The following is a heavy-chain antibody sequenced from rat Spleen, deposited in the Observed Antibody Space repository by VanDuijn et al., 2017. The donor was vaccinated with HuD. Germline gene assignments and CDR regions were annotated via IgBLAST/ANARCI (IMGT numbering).Heavy chain of an antibody. CDR1: GFIFSDYD. J-gene: IGHJ2*01. V-gene: IGHV5-29*01. D-gene: IGHD1-6*01. CDR3: ARGGFFRY. Sequence: EVQLVESDGGLVQPGRSLKLSCAASGFIFSDYDMAWVRQAPTKGLEWVASISYDGTATYYRDSVKGRFTPSRDNAKNTLYLQMDSLRSEDTATYYCARGGFFRYWGQGVMVTVSS. CDR2: ISYDGTAT.